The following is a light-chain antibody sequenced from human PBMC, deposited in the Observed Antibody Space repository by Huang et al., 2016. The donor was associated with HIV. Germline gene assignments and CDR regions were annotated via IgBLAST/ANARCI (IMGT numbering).Light chain of an antibody. CDR3: QQYNSYPYT. V-gene: IGKV1-5*01. CDR1: QSTSSW. J-gene: IGKJ2*01. Sequence: DIQMTQSPSTLSASVGDRVTITCRASQSTSSWVAWYQQKPGKAPKLLSYVASSLESGVPSRFSGSGSGTEFTLTISSLQPDNFATYYCQQYNSYPYTFGQGTKLEIK. CDR2: VAS.